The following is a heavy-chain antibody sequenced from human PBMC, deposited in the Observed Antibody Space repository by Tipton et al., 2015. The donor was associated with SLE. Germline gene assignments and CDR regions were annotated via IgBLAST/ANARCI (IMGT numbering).Heavy chain of an antibody. CDR2: IYKSGSP. CDR3: ARGGVGGYDYFDY. CDR1: GGSISSDDYY. V-gene: IGHV4-31*03. D-gene: IGHD5-12*01. J-gene: IGHJ4*02. Sequence: TLSLTCTVSGGSISSDDYYWTWIRQHPGKGLEWIGHIYKSGSPYYSPSLKNRLTISIETSTNQFSLNLNLVTAADTAVYYCARGGVGGYDYFDYWGQGTLVTVSS.